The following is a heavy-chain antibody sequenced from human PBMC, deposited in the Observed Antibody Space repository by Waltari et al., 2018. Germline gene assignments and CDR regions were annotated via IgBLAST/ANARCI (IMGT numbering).Heavy chain of an antibody. Sequence: QVQLVESGGGVVQPGRSLRLSCAASGFTFSSYGMHWVRQAPGKGLEGVAVISYDGSNKYYADSVKGRFTISRDNSKNTLYLQMNSLRAEDTAVYYCAKITFGGVIDNDYWGQGTLVTVSS. CDR1: GFTFSSYG. V-gene: IGHV3-30*18. D-gene: IGHD3-16*02. CDR2: ISYDGSNK. CDR3: AKITFGGVIDNDY. J-gene: IGHJ4*02.